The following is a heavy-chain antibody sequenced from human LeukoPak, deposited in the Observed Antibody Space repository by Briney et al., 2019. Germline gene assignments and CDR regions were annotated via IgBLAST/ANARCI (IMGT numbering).Heavy chain of an antibody. Sequence: PSETLSLTCTVSGGSISSSSYYWGWIRQPPGKGLEWIGSIYYSGSTYYNPSLKSRVTMSVDMSKNSFSLELSAGTAADTAVYYCARGSAYYSFERSKRVPWGFDYWGQGSLVIVSS. CDR1: GGSISSSSYY. V-gene: IGHV4-39*07. CDR3: ARGSAYYSFERSKRVPWGFDY. J-gene: IGHJ4*02. D-gene: IGHD4-11*01. CDR2: IYYSGST.